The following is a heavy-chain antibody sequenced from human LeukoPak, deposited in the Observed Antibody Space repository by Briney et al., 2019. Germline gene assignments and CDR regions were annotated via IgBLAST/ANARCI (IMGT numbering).Heavy chain of an antibody. CDR1: GGSISSYY. J-gene: IGHJ3*02. D-gene: IGHD3-9*01. CDR3: AVGYYDILTGYYRRNAFDI. Sequence: PSETLSLTCTVSGGSISSYYWSWIRHPAGKGLEWIGRIYTSGSTNYNPSLKSRVTMSVDTSKNQFSLKLSSVTAADTAVYYCAVGYYDILTGYYRRNAFDIWGQGTMVTVSS. V-gene: IGHV4-4*07. CDR2: IYTSGST.